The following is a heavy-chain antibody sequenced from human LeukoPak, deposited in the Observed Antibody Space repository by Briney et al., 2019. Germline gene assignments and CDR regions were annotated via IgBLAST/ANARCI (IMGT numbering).Heavy chain of an antibody. CDR3: ARSNVATITGGNYYYYYMDV. CDR1: GFTFSNYG. CDR2: ISGSGGST. Sequence: GGSLRLSCAASGFTFSNYGMSWVRQAPGKGLEWVSAISGSGGSTYYADSVKGRFTISRDNSKNTLYLQMNSLRAEDTAVYYCARSNVATITGGNYYYYYMDVWGKGTTVTVSS. D-gene: IGHD5-12*01. V-gene: IGHV3-23*01. J-gene: IGHJ6*03.